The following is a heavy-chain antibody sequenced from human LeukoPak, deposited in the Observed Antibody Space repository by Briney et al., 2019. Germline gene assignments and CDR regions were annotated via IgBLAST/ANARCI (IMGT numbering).Heavy chain of an antibody. CDR3: ARGASTYSDY. V-gene: IGHV3-74*01. Sequence: GGSLRLSCAASGFTFSNYWMHWVRQAPGKGLVWVSRLTSDGRSTSYADSVKGRFTMSRDNAKNTLFLQMNSLRDEDTAVYYCARGASTYSDYWGQGTPVTVSS. CDR2: LTSDGRST. CDR1: GFTFSNYW. J-gene: IGHJ4*02.